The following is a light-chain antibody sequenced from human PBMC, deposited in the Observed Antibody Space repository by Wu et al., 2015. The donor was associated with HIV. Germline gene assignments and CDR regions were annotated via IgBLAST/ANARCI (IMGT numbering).Light chain of an antibody. CDR2: GAS. V-gene: IGKV1-27*01. CDR1: QGIGTY. CDR3: QKYNAAPWT. J-gene: IGKJ1*01. Sequence: DIQMTQSPSSLSASIRDSVTITCRASQGIGTYLAWYQQAPGKTPKLLIYGASTLQSGVPSRFRGSGSGTDFTLTISSLQPEDVATYYCQKYNAAPWTFGQGTKVEMK.